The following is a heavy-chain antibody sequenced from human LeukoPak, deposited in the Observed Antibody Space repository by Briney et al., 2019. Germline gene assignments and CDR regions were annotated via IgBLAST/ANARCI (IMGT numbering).Heavy chain of an antibody. CDR2: IDDDGAGT. Sequence: GGSLRLSCAASGFPLSGYWMHWVRQAPGKGLVWVSRIDDDGAGTTYADSVKGRFTISRDNAKNTLYLQMNSLRVENTAVYYRARSASGYDAWGQGTLVTVSS. J-gene: IGHJ5*02. CDR3: ARSASGYDA. V-gene: IGHV3-74*01. D-gene: IGHD5-12*01. CDR1: GFPLSGYW.